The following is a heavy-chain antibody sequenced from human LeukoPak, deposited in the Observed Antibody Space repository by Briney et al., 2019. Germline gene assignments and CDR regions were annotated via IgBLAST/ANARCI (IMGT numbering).Heavy chain of an antibody. CDR3: ARDISSSWYSEYYFDY. CDR1: GYTFTSYA. J-gene: IGHJ4*02. V-gene: IGHV7-4-1*02. Sequence: ASVKVSCKASGYTFTSYAMNWVRQAPGQGLEWMGWINTNTGNAAYAQGFTARFVFSLDTSVSTAYLQISSLKAEDTAVYYCARDISSSWYSEYYFDYWGQGTLVTVSS. CDR2: INTNTGNA. D-gene: IGHD6-13*01.